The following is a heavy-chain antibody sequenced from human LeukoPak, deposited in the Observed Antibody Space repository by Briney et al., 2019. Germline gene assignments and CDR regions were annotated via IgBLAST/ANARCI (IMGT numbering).Heavy chain of an antibody. D-gene: IGHD4-11*01. Sequence: ASVTFSCKASGYTFTSYDINWVRQATGQGLEWMGWMNPNSGNTGYAQKFQGRVTITRNTSISTAYMELSSLRSEDTAVYYCARGRLPSYYYYYLDVWGKGTTVTVSS. J-gene: IGHJ6*03. CDR3: ARGRLPSYYYYYLDV. CDR1: GYTFTSYD. CDR2: MNPNSGNT. V-gene: IGHV1-8*03.